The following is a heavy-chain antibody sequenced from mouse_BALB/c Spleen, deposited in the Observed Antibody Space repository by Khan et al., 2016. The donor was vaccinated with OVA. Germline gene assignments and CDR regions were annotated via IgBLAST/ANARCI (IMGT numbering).Heavy chain of an antibody. Sequence: QVQLKESGPGLVAPSQSLSITCTVSGFSLTSHGVHWVRQPPGKGLEWLGVIWAGGSTNYNSALMSKLSISKDSSKSQVFLKMNSLQTDDTAMYYCARNREPDYFDYWGQGTTLTVSS. V-gene: IGHV2-9*02. J-gene: IGHJ2*01. CDR1: GFSLTSHG. CDR2: IWAGGST. CDR3: ARNREPDYFDY.